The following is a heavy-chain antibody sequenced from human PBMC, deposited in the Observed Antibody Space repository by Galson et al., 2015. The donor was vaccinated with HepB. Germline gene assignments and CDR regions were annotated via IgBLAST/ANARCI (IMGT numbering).Heavy chain of an antibody. CDR2: IRSKANSYAT. CDR1: GFTFSGSA. J-gene: IGHJ6*02. V-gene: IGHV3-73*01. D-gene: IGHD2-15*01. CDR3: TQYCSGGSCPYGMDV. Sequence: SLRLSCAASGFTFSGSAMHWVRQASGKGLEWVGRIRSKANSYATAYAASVKGWFTISRDDSKNTAYLQMNSLKTEDTAVYYCTQYCSGGSCPYGMDVWGQGTTVTVSS.